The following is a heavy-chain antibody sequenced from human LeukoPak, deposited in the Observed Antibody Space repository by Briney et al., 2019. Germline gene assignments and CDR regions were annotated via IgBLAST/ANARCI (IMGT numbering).Heavy chain of an antibody. CDR3: ARGGSAESFDY. D-gene: IGHD3-10*01. CDR1: GYTFTDYY. Sequence: ASVKVSCKPSGYTFTDYYIHWVRQAPGQGPEWMGWINPNSGGTSYAQEFQGRVTMTSDTSISTAYMELSRLRSDDTAVYYCARGGSAESFDYWGQGTLVTVSS. J-gene: IGHJ4*02. CDR2: INPNSGGT. V-gene: IGHV1-2*02.